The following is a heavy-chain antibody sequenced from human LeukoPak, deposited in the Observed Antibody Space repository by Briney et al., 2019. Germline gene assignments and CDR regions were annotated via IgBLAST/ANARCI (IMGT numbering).Heavy chain of an antibody. CDR2: ISGSGDST. CDR1: GFAFNNYV. Sequence: GGSLRLSCAASGFAFNNYVMTWVRQAPGKGLDWFSAISGSGDSTYYADSVKGRFTISRDNAKNSLYLQMNSLRAEDTAVYYCARVSGYCSGGSCYRGGNAFDIWGQGTMVTVSS. V-gene: IGHV3-23*01. D-gene: IGHD2-15*01. CDR3: ARVSGYCSGGSCYRGGNAFDI. J-gene: IGHJ3*02.